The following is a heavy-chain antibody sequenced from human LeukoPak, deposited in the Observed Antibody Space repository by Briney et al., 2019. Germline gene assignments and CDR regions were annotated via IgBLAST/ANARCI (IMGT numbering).Heavy chain of an antibody. D-gene: IGHD1-26*01. V-gene: IGHV4-59*12. J-gene: IGHJ6*03. CDR2: IYYSGST. CDR3: ARGRVGATTSFYYYYYMDV. Sequence: ETLSPTRSVSGGSISSYYWSCIRQPPGKGREWMGYIYYSGSTYSNPSPKSRVTISVDTSKNQFSLKLSSVSAADTAVYYGARGRVGATTSFYYYYYMDVWGKGTTVTVSS. CDR1: GGSISSYY.